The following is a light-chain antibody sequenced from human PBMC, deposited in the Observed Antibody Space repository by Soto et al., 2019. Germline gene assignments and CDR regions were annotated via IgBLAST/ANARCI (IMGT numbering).Light chain of an antibody. Sequence: QLVLTQSPSASASLGASVKLTCTLSSGHSSYAIAWHQQQPEKGPRYLMKLSNDGSHSKGDVIPDRFSGSSSGAERYLTISSHQSEDGADYYCQTWDTGARVVFGGGTKLTVL. V-gene: IGLV4-69*01. J-gene: IGLJ2*01. CDR1: SGHSSYA. CDR2: LSNDGSH. CDR3: QTWDTGARVV.